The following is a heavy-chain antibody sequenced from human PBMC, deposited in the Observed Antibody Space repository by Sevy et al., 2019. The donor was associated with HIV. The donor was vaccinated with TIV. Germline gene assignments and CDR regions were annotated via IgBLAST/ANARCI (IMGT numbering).Heavy chain of an antibody. CDR1: GYSFTSHW. J-gene: IGHJ4*02. V-gene: IGHV5-51*01. CDR2: IFPDDSDT. CDR3: ATSRSGYFDSSGYYIY. D-gene: IGHD3-22*01. Sequence: GESLKISCQGSGYSFTSHWLGWVRHMPGKGLEWMGIIFPDDSDTRYSPSFQGQVTFSADKSINTAYMQWGRLKASDTAMYYCATSRSGYFDSSGYYIYWGQRTLVTVSS.